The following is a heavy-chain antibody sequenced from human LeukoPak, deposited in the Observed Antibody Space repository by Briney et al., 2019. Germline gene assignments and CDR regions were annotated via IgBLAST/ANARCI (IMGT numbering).Heavy chain of an antibody. V-gene: IGHV3-23*01. J-gene: IGHJ4*02. Sequence: GGSLRLSCEASGFTFSDSAMRWVRQASGRGLEWVSLISASGGNSYYADSVKGRFTVSRDSSKNTLHLQMNSLRAEDTAVYYCARDIELSCWGQGTLVTVSS. CDR1: GFTFSDSA. CDR3: ARDIELSC. CDR2: ISASGGNS. D-gene: IGHD1-26*01.